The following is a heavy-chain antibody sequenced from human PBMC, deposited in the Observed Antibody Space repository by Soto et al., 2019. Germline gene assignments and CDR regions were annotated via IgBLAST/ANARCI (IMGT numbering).Heavy chain of an antibody. V-gene: IGHV1-18*01. J-gene: IGHJ3*02. D-gene: IGHD6-19*01. CDR1: GHTFTSYG. CDR2: ISAYNGNT. Sequence: ASVKVSCKASGHTFTSYGISWVRQAPGQGLEWMGWISAYNGNTNYAQKLQGRVTMTTDTSTSTAYMELRSLRSDDTAVYYCARVAYSSGWWGDAFDIWGQGTMVTVSS. CDR3: ARVAYSSGWWGDAFDI.